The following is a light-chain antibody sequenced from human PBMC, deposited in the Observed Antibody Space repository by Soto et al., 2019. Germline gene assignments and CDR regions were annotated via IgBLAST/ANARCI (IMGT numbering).Light chain of an antibody. J-gene: IGKJ1*01. CDR1: QSLLHSDGKTY. CDR2: EVS. CDR3: KQIVQIPPE. V-gene: IGKV2D-29*01. Sequence: DIVMTQTPLSLSVTPGQPAAISCKSSQSLLHSDGKTYLSWYLQKPGQPPHLLIYEVSNRFSGAPDRVSGSGSGTDFTLRISRVEAEDVGVYYCKQIVQIPPEFGQGTKVEIK.